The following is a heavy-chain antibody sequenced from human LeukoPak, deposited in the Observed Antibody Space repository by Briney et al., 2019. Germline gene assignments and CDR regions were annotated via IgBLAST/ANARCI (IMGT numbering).Heavy chain of an antibody. D-gene: IGHD2-15*01. CDR3: ARRYCSGGSCYSGWHFDL. Sequence: GGSLRLSCADSGFIFRNFWMHWVRQAPGKGLVWVSRINSDGSSTDYADSVKGRFTISRDNAKNTLYLQMNSLRAEDTAVYYCARRYCSGGSCYSGWHFDLWGRGTLVTVSS. V-gene: IGHV3-74*01. CDR2: INSDGSST. J-gene: IGHJ2*01. CDR1: GFIFRNFW.